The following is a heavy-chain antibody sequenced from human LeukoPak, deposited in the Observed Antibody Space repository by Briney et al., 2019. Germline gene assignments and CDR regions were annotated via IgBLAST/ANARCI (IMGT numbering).Heavy chain of an antibody. J-gene: IGHJ5*02. Sequence: GASVKVSCKASGYTFTSYGISWVRQAPGQGLEWMGWISANNGSTNYAQKLQGRVTMTRDTSTSTAYMELRSLRSDDTAVYYCARTLSSGSNWFDPWGQGTLVTVSS. CDR1: GYTFTSYG. CDR3: ARTLSSGSNWFDP. D-gene: IGHD2-2*01. CDR2: ISANNGST. V-gene: IGHV1-18*01.